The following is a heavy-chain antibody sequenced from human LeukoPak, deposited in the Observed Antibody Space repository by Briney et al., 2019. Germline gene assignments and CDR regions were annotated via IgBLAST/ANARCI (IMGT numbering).Heavy chain of an antibody. J-gene: IGHJ4*02. CDR2: IYDSGST. CDR3: AKYRTTYDTSGYQSYFAN. Sequence: SETLSLTCTVSGGSITSGVYYWRWIRQPPGKGLEGIGSIYDSGSTYSNPSLKSRVTISVHTSNHPFALQLISVSAAGTAVCDCAKYRTTYDTSGYQSYFANWGQGTLVIVSS. V-gene: IGHV4-39*01. CDR1: GGSITSGVYY. D-gene: IGHD3-22*01.